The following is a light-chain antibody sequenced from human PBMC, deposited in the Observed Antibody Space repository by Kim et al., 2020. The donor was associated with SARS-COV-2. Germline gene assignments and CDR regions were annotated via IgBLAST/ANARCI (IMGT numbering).Light chain of an antibody. V-gene: IGKV3-20*01. CDR1: QSVCRHC. Sequence: PGERATLSCRTSQSVCRHCLAWYQQKPGQAPRLLIYSVSNRATGIPDRFSGSGSGTDFTLTISRLEPEDFAVYYCQQYGIAPPYTFGQGTKLEIK. J-gene: IGKJ2*01. CDR2: SVS. CDR3: QQYGIAPPYT.